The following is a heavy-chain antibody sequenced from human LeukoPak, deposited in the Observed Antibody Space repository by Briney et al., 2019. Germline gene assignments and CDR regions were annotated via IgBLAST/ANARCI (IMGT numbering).Heavy chain of an antibody. Sequence: SETQSLTCAVYGGSFSGYYWSWIRQPPGKGLEWIGEINHSGSTNYNPSLKSRVTISVDTSKNQFSLKLSSVTAADTAVYYCARRRPVGSGRTNWFDPWGQGTLVTVSS. D-gene: IGHD3-10*01. CDR3: ARRRPVGSGRTNWFDP. CDR2: INHSGST. CDR1: GGSFSGYY. J-gene: IGHJ5*02. V-gene: IGHV4-34*01.